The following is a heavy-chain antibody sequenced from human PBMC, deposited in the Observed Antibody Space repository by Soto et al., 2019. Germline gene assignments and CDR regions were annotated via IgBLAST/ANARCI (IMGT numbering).Heavy chain of an antibody. Sequence: SETLSLTCAVYGGSFSGYYWSWIRQPPGKGLEWIGEINHSGSTNYNPSLKSRVTISVDTSKNQFSLKLSSVTAADTAVYYCARGSRRITMVRGVISYYYYYYGMDVWGQGTTVTVSS. J-gene: IGHJ6*02. CDR1: GGSFSGYY. CDR3: ARGSRRITMVRGVISYYYYYYGMDV. D-gene: IGHD3-10*01. V-gene: IGHV4-34*01. CDR2: INHSGST.